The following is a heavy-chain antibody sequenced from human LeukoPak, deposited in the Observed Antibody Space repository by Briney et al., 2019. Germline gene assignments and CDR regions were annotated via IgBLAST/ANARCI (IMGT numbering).Heavy chain of an antibody. CDR1: GASSSNHF. D-gene: IGHD3-10*01. CDR3: ARLSFGDSHFDQ. V-gene: IGHV4-59*08. J-gene: IGHJ4*02. CDR2: ISRSGHT. Sequence: SETLSLTCSVSGASSSNHFWSWIRQPPGKGLEWLGSISRSGHTNYNPSLKRRVTMSVATSKNHFSLNLTSVTAADTAIYYCARLSFGDSHFDQWGQGTLVSVSS.